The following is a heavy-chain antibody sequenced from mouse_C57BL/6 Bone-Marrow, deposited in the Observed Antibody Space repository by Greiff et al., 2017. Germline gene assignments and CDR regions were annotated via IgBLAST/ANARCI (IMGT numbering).Heavy chain of an antibody. V-gene: IGHV1-4*01. D-gene: IGHD1-1*01. Sequence: QVQLQESGAELARPGASVKMSCKASGSTFTSYTMHWVKQRPGQGLEWIGYINPSSGYTKYNQKFKDKATLTADKSSSTAYMQLTSLTSEDSAVYYCARSYSYYAMNYWGQGTSVTVSS. CDR2: INPSSGYT. CDR3: ARSYSYYAMNY. J-gene: IGHJ4*01. CDR1: GSTFTSYT.